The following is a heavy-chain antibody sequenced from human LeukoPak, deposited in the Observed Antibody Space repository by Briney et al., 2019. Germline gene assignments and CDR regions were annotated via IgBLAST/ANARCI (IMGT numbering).Heavy chain of an antibody. V-gene: IGHV3-23*01. CDR2: ISGGGDIP. D-gene: IGHD3/OR15-3a*01. Sequence: GGSLRLSCAVSGFTFSNYAMTWVPLAPGKGLEGVAGISGGGDIPYYGDCVKGGFTIYRDNPKNKLYLQMNSLRAEDTAVYCCAKRGVVIRVILVGFHKEAYYFESWGQGALVTVSS. J-gene: IGHJ4*02. CDR1: GFTFSNYA. CDR3: AKRGVVIRVILVGFHKEAYYFES.